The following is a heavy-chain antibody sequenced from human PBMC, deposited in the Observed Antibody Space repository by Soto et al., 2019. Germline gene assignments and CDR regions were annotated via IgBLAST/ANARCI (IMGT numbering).Heavy chain of an antibody. CDR1: GFTFSSYG. V-gene: IGHV3-30*18. CDR2: ISYDGSNK. D-gene: IGHD4-17*01. CDR3: AKGALTLTTAFAI. Sequence: WGSLRLSCAASGFTFSSYGVHWVRQPSGKGLEWEAVISYDGSNKYYAESVKGRFSISRDNYKNTLYLQMNSLRAEDTAVYYCAKGALTLTTAFAIWCQRTMVTVSS. J-gene: IGHJ3*02.